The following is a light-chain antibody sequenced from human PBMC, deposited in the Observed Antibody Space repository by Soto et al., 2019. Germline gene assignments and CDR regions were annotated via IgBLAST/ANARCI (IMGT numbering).Light chain of an antibody. CDR2: DAS. CDR1: QSVSSY. Sequence: EIVLTQSPATLSLSPGERATLSCRASQSVSSYLAWYKQKPGQAPRLLIYDASNRATGIPARFSGSGSGTFSTLTIISLEPEDFAVYYCQQRSNWPPLTFGGGTKVEIK. V-gene: IGKV3-11*01. J-gene: IGKJ4*01. CDR3: QQRSNWPPLT.